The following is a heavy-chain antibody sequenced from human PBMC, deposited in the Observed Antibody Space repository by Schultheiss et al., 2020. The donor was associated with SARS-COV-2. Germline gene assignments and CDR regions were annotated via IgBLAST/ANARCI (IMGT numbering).Heavy chain of an antibody. CDR1: GFTVSSNY. V-gene: IGHV3-21*01. J-gene: IGHJ4*02. D-gene: IGHD3-10*01. CDR3: ARGAGFRGVLDY. Sequence: GGSLRLSCAASGFTVSSNYMSWVRQAPGKGLEWVSGISWNSGSIGYADSVKGRFTISRDNAKNSLYLQMNSLRAEDTAVYYCARGAGFRGVLDYWGQGTLVTVSS. CDR2: ISWNSGSI.